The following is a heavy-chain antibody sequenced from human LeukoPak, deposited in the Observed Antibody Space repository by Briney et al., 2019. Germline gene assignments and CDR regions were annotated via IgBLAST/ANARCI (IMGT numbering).Heavy chain of an antibody. Sequence: PSETLSLTCTVPGGSISSYYWSWIRQPPGKGLEWIGYIYYSGSTNYNPSLKSRVTISVDTSKNQFSLKLSSVTAADTAVYYCARDVRGYFDYWGQGTLVTVSS. J-gene: IGHJ4*02. CDR3: ARDVRGYFDY. CDR2: IYYSGST. CDR1: GGSISSYY. D-gene: IGHD3-16*01. V-gene: IGHV4-59*01.